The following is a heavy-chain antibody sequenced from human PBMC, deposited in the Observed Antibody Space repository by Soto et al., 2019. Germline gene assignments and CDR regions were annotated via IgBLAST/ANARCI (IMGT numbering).Heavy chain of an antibody. J-gene: IGHJ6*02. Sequence: EVQLVESGGGLVQPGGSLRLSCAASGFTFSSYEMNWVRQAPGKGLEGVSYISSSGSTIYYADSVKGRLTISRDNGKNSLYLHMSSLQDEDTAVYYCAGEGCSSSSCYSKSYYYGMGAWGQGTTVTVSS. D-gene: IGHD2-2*01. CDR1: GFTFSSYE. CDR3: AGEGCSSSSCYSKSYYYGMGA. CDR2: ISSSGSTI. V-gene: IGHV3-48*03.